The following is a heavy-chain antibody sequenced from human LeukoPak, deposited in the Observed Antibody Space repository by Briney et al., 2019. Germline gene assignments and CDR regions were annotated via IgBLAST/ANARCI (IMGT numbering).Heavy chain of an antibody. CDR1: GGSISSYY. V-gene: IGHV4-59*01. Sequence: SETLSLTCTVSGGSISSYYWSWIRQPPGKGLGWIGYIYYSGSTNYNPSLKSRVTISVDTSKNQFSLKLSSVTAADTAVYYCAAYYDSSGCFDCWGQGTLVTVSS. D-gene: IGHD3-22*01. CDR3: AAYYDSSGCFDC. J-gene: IGHJ4*02. CDR2: IYYSGST.